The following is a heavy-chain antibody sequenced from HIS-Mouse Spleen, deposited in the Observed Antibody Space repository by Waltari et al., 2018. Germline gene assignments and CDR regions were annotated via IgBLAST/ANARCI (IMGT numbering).Heavy chain of an antibody. CDR2: IYYSGGP. J-gene: IGHJ3*02. CDR1: GGSISSSSYY. CDR3: ARAPTGFLEWFDAFDI. V-gene: IGHV4-39*07. Sequence: QLQLQESGPGLVKPSETLSLTCTVSGGSISSSSYYWGWIRQPPGKGLEWIGSIYYSGGPDYNPSLKSRLTISVDTSKNQFSLKLSSVTAADTAVYYCARAPTGFLEWFDAFDIWGQGTMVTVSS. D-gene: IGHD3-3*01.